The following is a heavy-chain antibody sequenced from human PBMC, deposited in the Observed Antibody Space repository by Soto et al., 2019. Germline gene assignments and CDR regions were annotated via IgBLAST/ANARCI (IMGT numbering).Heavy chain of an antibody. CDR2: INEDGRDT. D-gene: IGHD3-3*01. CDR3: VRDIRVASA. V-gene: IGHV3-74*01. CDR1: GFTFSSYW. J-gene: IGHJ4*02. Sequence: EVQLVESGGGLVEPGGSLRLSCAASGFTFSSYWMHWVRQGPGKGLVWVSRINEDGRDTNYADSVRGRFTISRDNAKNTVILQMNSLRAEDTAVYYCVRDIRVASAWGQGTLVTVSS.